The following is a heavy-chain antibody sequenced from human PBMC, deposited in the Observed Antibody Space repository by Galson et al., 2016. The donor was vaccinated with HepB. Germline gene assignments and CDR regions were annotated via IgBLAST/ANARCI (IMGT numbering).Heavy chain of an antibody. J-gene: IGHJ5*02. V-gene: IGHV1-24*01. CDR1: GYSLTEVS. Sequence: SVKVSCKVSGYSLTEVSMHWVRQAPGKGLEWMGGFEPEDGETIYAQKFQGRVTVTEDASTDTAYMELSSLRSDDPAVYYCAVGAMATWGQGTLVTVSS. CDR2: FEPEDGET. CDR3: AVGAMAT. D-gene: IGHD1-26*01.